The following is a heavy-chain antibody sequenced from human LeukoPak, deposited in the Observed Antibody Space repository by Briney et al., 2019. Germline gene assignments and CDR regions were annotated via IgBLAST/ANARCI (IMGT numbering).Heavy chain of an antibody. CDR1: GGTFSSYA. D-gene: IGHD3-22*01. CDR2: ISAYNGNT. J-gene: IGHJ4*02. V-gene: IGHV1-18*01. Sequence: ASVKVSCKASGGTFSSYAISWVRQAPGQGLEWMGWISAYNGNTNYAHQLQGRVTMTTDASTRTAYMELRSLRSDDTAVYYCATDVITEMVVDTTFWGQGTLVTVSS. CDR3: ATDVITEMVVDTTF.